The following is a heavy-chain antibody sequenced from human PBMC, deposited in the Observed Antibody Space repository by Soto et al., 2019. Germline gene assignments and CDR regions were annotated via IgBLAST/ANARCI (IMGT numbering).Heavy chain of an antibody. V-gene: IGHV2-5*02. CDR3: AHSDCSGIECYSRWFFGL. Sequence: QITLKESGPTLVKPTQTLTLTCTFSGFSLTTSGVAVAWIRQPPGKAPEWLALIYWDDDKRYSPSLKTRLSITTDTSKNQVVLTMANMDLEDTATYYCAHSDCSGIECYSRWFFGLWGRGTLVTVSS. J-gene: IGHJ2*01. D-gene: IGHD2-21*01. CDR2: IYWDDDK. CDR1: GFSLTTSGVA.